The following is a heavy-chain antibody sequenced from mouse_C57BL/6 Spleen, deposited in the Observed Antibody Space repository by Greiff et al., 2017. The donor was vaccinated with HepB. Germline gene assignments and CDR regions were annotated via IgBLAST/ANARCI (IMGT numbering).Heavy chain of an antibody. CDR3: ARIYYDYERYFDY. CDR2: IHPNSGST. Sequence: VQLQQSGAELVKPGASLKLSCKASGYTFTSYWMHWVKQRPGQGLEWIGMIHPNSGSTNYNEKFKSKATLTVDKSSSTAYMQLSSLTSEDSAVYYCARIYYDYERYFDYWGQGTTLTVSS. D-gene: IGHD2-4*01. J-gene: IGHJ2*01. CDR1: GYTFTSYW. V-gene: IGHV1-64*01.